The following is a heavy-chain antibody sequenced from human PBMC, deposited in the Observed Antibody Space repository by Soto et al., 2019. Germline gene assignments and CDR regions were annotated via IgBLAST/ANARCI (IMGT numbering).Heavy chain of an antibody. CDR1: GFTFEKYA. Sequence: PVGSLRLFCVASGFTFEKYAMSWVRQAPWKGLEWVSAISGSGGTTHYSDSVKGRFTISRDNSKNTVYLQMNDLRVEDAAEYFCAKDSWAIFGVPAGEYYAMDVWGQGTTVTVSS. CDR3: AKDSWAIFGVPAGEYYAMDV. V-gene: IGHV3-23*01. J-gene: IGHJ6*02. D-gene: IGHD3-3*01. CDR2: ISGSGGTT.